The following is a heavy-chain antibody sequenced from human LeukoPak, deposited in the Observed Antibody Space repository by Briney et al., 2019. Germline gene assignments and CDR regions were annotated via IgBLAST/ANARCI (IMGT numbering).Heavy chain of an antibody. CDR2: ISFDGSIK. J-gene: IGHJ6*04. V-gene: IGHV3-30*18. D-gene: IGHD3-10*02. Sequence: GGSLSLSCAASGFSFSSYGMHWVRQAPGKGLEWVAIISFDGSIKYYADSLKGRFAISRDNSKNTLYLQMNSLRAEDTAVYYCAELGITMIGGVWGKGTTVTISS. CDR1: GFSFSSYG. CDR3: AELGITMIGGV.